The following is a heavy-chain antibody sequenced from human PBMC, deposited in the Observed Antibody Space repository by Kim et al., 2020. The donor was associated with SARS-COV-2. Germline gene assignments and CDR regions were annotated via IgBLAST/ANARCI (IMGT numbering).Heavy chain of an antibody. CDR2: INSDGSST. Sequence: GGSLRLSCAASGFTFSSYWMHRVRQAPGKGLVWVSRINSDGSSTSYADSVKGRFTISRDNAKNTLYLQMNSLRAEDTAVYYCARGGEYSGYDYLDYYYYGMDVWGQGTTVTVSS. CDR3: ARGGEYSGYDYLDYYYYGMDV. CDR1: GFTFSSYW. V-gene: IGHV3-74*01. J-gene: IGHJ6*02. D-gene: IGHD5-12*01.